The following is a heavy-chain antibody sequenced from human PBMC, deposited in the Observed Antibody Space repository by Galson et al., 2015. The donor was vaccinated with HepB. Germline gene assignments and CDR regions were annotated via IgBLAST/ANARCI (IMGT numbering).Heavy chain of an antibody. Sequence: SVKVSCKASGYTFTNYGIGWVRQAPGQGLEWMGWIRADNGNTKYAQKLQGRVTMTTDTSTSTAYMELRGLRSDDTAVYYCARVDYDFWSGYYSNYYYMAVWGKGTTVTVSS. CDR2: IRADNGNT. D-gene: IGHD3-3*01. CDR3: ARVDYDFWSGYYSNYYYMAV. J-gene: IGHJ6*03. V-gene: IGHV1-18*01. CDR1: GYTFTNYG.